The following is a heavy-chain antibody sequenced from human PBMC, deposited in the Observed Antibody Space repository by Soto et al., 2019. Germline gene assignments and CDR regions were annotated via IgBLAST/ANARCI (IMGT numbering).Heavy chain of an antibody. CDR1: RDSVPCINHA. CDR3: ARGARPGWLALYFDH. D-gene: IGHD6-19*01. J-gene: IGHJ4*02. CDR2: TFSGIISCS. V-gene: IGHV6-1*01. Sequence: SQTLSLTCAISRDSVPCINHAWNWLSQSPSRGLGWRVRTFSGIISCSDYAPSVKGRINISADPSKNEFSLHLISVTPDDSGVYYCARGARPGWLALYFDHWGQGTLVTVSS.